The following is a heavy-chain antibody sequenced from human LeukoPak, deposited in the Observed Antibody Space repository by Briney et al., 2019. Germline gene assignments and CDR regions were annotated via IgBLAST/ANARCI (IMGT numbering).Heavy chain of an antibody. CDR2: INQAGSEK. D-gene: IGHD5-24*01. CDR3: ARSRDHGFDI. V-gene: IGHV3-7*02. J-gene: IGHJ3*02. CDR1: GFTFSSYW. Sequence: GGSLRLSCAASGFTFSSYWMNWVRQAPGKGLEWVANINQAGSEKYYVDSVKGRFTISRDNAKNSLYLQMNSLRAEDTAVYYCARSRDHGFDICGQGTMVTVSS.